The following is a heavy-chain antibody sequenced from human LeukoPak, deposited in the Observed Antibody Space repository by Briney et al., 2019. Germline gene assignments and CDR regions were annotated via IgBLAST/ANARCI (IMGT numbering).Heavy chain of an antibody. D-gene: IGHD3-16*01. J-gene: IGHJ4*02. CDR2: IRFDGGNK. V-gene: IGHV3-30*02. Sequence: GGSLRLSCVASGNTFSSYGMHWVRQAPGKGLEWVAFIRFDGGNKYYADSVKGRFTISRDNSRNTLYLQMNSLRAEDTAVYYCAKDSMFIRATSFDYWGQGTLVTVSS. CDR1: GNTFSSYG. CDR3: AKDSMFIRATSFDY.